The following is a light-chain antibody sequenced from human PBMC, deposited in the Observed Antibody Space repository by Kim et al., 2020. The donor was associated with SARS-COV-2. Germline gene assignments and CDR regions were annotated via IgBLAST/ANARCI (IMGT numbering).Light chain of an antibody. J-gene: IGLJ3*02. CDR3: QSFDSTLRSWV. CDR1: SSTIGAGYD. V-gene: IGLV1-40*01. CDR2: GNT. Sequence: QSVLTQPPSVSGSPGQSVTISCTGSSSTIGAGYDVHWYQQLPGTAPKLLIYGNTSRPSGVPDRFSGSNSGTSASLAITGLQADDEADYFCQSFDSTLRSWVFGGGTQLTVL.